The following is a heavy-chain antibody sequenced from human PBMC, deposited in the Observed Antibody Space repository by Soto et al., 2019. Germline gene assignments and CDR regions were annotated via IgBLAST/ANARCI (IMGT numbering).Heavy chain of an antibody. Sequence: PGGSLRLSCAASGFTFTTYAMSWVRQAPGKGLEWVSAISGSGGSTYYADSVKGRFTISRDNSKNTLYLQMNSLRAEDTAVYYCAKGISMIVVVTRGYFDYWGQGTLVTVSS. CDR2: ISGSGGST. CDR1: GFTFTTYA. D-gene: IGHD3-22*01. V-gene: IGHV3-23*01. J-gene: IGHJ4*02. CDR3: AKGISMIVVVTRGYFDY.